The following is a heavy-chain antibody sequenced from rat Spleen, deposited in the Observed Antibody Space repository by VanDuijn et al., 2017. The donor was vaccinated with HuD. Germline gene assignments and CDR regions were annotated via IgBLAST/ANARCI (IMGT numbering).Heavy chain of an antibody. D-gene: IGHD1-10*01. J-gene: IGHJ2*01. CDR1: GFSLTSNG. V-gene: IGHV2S12*01. Sequence: QVQLKESGPGLVQPSQTLSLTCTVSGFSLTSNGVSWVRQPPGKGLEWIAAISSGGSTYYNSALKSRLSISRDTSKRQVFLKMNDLQTRDTAIYFCTRGCYNNYGGGYFDYWGQGVMVTVSS. CDR2: ISSGGST. CDR3: TRGCYNNYGGGYFDY.